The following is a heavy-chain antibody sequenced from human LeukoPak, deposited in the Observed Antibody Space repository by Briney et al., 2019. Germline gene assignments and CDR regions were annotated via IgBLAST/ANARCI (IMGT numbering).Heavy chain of an antibody. D-gene: IGHD6-6*01. J-gene: IGHJ4*02. V-gene: IGHV3-23*01. Sequence: GGSLRLSCATSGFIFSNYAMSWVRQAPGKGLEWVSVVSGSGRTTYYADSVKGRFTVSRDNSKNTLYLQMNSLRAEDTAVYFCAKTHASSVFLFDYWGQGTLVTVSS. CDR1: GFIFSNYA. CDR2: VSGSGRTT. CDR3: AKTHASSVFLFDY.